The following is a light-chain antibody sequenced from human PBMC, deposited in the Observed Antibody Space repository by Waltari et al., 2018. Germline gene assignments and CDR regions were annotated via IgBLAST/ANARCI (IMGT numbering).Light chain of an antibody. CDR3: VQTLQTPWT. J-gene: IGKJ1*01. CDR1: QSLLHSNGYNY. Sequence: DIVMPQSPLSLPVTPGEPASISCRFSQSLLHSNGYNYLDWYLQKPGQSPQLLIYLGSNRASGVPDRFSGSGSGTDFTLKISRVEAEDVGVYYCVQTLQTPWTFGQGTKVDIK. CDR2: LGS. V-gene: IGKV2-28*01.